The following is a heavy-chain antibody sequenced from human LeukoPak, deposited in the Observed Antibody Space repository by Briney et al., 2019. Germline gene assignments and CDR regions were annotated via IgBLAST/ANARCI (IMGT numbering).Heavy chain of an antibody. J-gene: IGHJ4*02. CDR2: IYPRDGST. CDR3: ARDREGFDY. CDR1: GYTFTSNY. Sequence: VASVKVSCKASGYTFTSNYIHWVRQAPGQGLEWMGMIYPRDGSTSYAQKFQGRVTVTRDTSTSTVHMELSGLRSEDTAVYYCARDREGFDYWDQGTLVTVSS. V-gene: IGHV1-46*01.